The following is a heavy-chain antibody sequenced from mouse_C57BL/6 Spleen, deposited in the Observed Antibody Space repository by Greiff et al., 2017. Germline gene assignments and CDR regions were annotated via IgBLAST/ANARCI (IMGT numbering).Heavy chain of an antibody. J-gene: IGHJ4*01. CDR1: GYSITSGYY. V-gene: IGHV3-6*01. Sequence: DVQLQESGPGLVKPSQSLSLTCSVTGYSITSGYYWNWIRQFPGNKLEWMGYISYDGSNNYNPSLKNRISITRDTSKNQFFLKLNSVTTEDTATYYCASVLSLYYAMDYWGQGTSVSVSS. CDR3: ASVLSLYYAMDY. CDR2: ISYDGSN. D-gene: IGHD6-1*01.